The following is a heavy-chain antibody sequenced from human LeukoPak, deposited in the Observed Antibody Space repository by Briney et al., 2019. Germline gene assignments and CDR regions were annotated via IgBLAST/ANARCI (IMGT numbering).Heavy chain of an antibody. CDR3: ARHIVVVPAPKFDP. Sequence: SETLPLTCTVSGGSISSYYWSWIRQPPGKGLEWIGYIYHSGSTYYNPSLKSRVTISVDRSKNQFSLKLSSVTAADTAVYYCARHIVVVPAPKFDPWGQGTLVTVSS. CDR2: IYHSGST. D-gene: IGHD2-2*01. CDR1: GGSISSYY. V-gene: IGHV4-59*08. J-gene: IGHJ5*02.